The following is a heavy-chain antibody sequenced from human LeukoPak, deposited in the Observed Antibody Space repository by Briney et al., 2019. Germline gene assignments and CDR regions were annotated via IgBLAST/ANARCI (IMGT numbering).Heavy chain of an antibody. CDR1: GYTFTSYG. CDR2: FSAYNGNT. D-gene: IGHD2-8*01. CDR3: ARDGCTNGVCYSDY. Sequence: ASVKVSCKASGYTFTSYGISWVRQAPGQGLEWMGWFSAYNGNTNYAQKLQGRVTMTTDTSTSTAYMELRSLRSDDTAVYYCARDGCTNGVCYSDYWGQGTLVTVSS. V-gene: IGHV1-18*01. J-gene: IGHJ4*02.